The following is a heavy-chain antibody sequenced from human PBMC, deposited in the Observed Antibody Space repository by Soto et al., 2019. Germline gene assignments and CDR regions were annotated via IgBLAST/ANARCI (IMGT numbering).Heavy chain of an antibody. J-gene: IGHJ4*02. CDR2: ISGSSDTI. CDR1: GFTFTRYS. CDR3: ARGGVATIFGDS. V-gene: IGHV3-48*02. Sequence: EVQLVESGGGLVQPGGSLRVSCAASGFTFTRYSMNWVRQAPGKGLEWVSYISGSSDTIYYADSVKGRFIISRDNAKNSLYLQMNSLRDDDTAVYYCARGGVATIFGDSWGQGTLVTVSS. D-gene: IGHD5-12*01.